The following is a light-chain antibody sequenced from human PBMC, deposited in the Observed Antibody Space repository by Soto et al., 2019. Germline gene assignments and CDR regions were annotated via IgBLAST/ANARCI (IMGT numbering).Light chain of an antibody. V-gene: IGKV3-20*01. Sequence: EIVLTQSPGTLSLCPGERATLSCRASQSVSDMYLAWYQQKPGQAPRLLIYASNRATGIPDRFSGSGSGTDFTLTISRLEPEDFAVYYCQHYGTSALFGPGTKVEIK. CDR1: QSVSDMY. CDR3: QHYGTSAL. CDR2: AS. J-gene: IGKJ3*01.